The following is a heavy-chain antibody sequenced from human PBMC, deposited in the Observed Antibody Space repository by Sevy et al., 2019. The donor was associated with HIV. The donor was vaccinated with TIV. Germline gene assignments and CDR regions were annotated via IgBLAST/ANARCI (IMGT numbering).Heavy chain of an antibody. Sequence: GGSLRLSCKASGFSFTDFWMQWVRQVTGKGPEWVANINQDGSEMYYVDSVKGRFTISRDNAESALYLQMHGLRAEDAATYFCARRYFDLWGQGTVVTVSS. CDR3: ARRYFDL. J-gene: IGHJ4*02. CDR1: GFSFTDFW. CDR2: INQDGSEM. V-gene: IGHV3-7*01.